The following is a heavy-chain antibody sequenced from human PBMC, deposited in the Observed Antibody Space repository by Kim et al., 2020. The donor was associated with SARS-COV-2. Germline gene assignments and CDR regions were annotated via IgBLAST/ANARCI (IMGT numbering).Heavy chain of an antibody. J-gene: IGHJ4*02. CDR1: GFTFSSSG. D-gene: IGHD3-10*02. CDR2: VSYDGTEE. CDR3: AGNVRSCYFDS. Sequence: GGSLRLSCAASGFTFSSSGMHWVRQAPGKGLEWVAGVSYDGTEEYYQDSLKGRFTISRDNSKNTVSRDMNNVRLEDTAVYYCAGNVRSCYFDSWGQGTLVTVSS. V-gene: IGHV3-33*05.